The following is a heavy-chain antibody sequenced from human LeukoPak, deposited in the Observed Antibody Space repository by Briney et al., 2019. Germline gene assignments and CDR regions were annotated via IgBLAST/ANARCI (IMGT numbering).Heavy chain of an antibody. CDR1: GFTFSDHY. CDR2: TRNKANSYTT. V-gene: IGHV3-72*01. CDR3: AELGITMIGGV. D-gene: IGHD3-10*02. Sequence: GGSLRLSCAASGFTFSDHYMGWVRQAPGKGLEWVGRTRNKANSYTTEYAASVKGRFTISRDDSKNSLYLQMNSLRAEDTAVYCCAELGITMIGGVWGKGTTVTISS. J-gene: IGHJ6*04.